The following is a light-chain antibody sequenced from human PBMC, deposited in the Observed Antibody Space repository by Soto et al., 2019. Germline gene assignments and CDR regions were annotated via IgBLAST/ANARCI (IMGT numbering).Light chain of an antibody. J-gene: IGKJ2*01. Sequence: QLTQSPSSLSASMGDRVTITCRASQDITGYLAWYQQQPGKAPKLLIYAASTLHSGVPTRFSGSGSGTEFILTIGRLQPEDFATYYCQHLAGTFGQGTKLE. V-gene: IGKV1-9*01. CDR3: QHLAGT. CDR2: AAS. CDR1: QDITGY.